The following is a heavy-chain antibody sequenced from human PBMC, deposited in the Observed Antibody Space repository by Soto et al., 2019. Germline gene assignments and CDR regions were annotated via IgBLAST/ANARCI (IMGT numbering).Heavy chain of an antibody. CDR3: GRYRRSSLWAFDL. D-gene: IGHD6-6*01. J-gene: IGHJ3*01. V-gene: IGHV1-18*01. CDR1: GYTLTNYA. Sequence: ASVKVSCKASGYTLTNYALSWVRQAPGQGLEWMGWISAYNGHISYAQKFQDRVTMTRDTSTSTAYMEVRSLRPDDTAVYDCGRYRRSSLWAFDLWG. CDR2: ISAYNGHI.